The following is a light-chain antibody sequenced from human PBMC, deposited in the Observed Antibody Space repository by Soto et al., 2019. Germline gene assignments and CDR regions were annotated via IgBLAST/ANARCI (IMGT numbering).Light chain of an antibody. CDR1: DSGTKS. CDR3: QVWDVSSDHVL. J-gene: IGLJ2*01. CDR2: YNS. V-gene: IGLV3-21*04. Sequence: SYELTQPPSVSVAPGETATITCGGYDSGTKSVHWYQQKPGQAPVLVIYYNSDRPSGIPERFSGSKSGNTATLTITTVEAGDEADFYCQVWDVSSDHVLFGGGTKLTV.